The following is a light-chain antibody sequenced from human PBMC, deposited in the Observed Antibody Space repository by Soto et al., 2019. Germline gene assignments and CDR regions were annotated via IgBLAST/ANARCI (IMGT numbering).Light chain of an antibody. CDR3: QQSYSTPLT. CDR1: QSISSY. CDR2: AAS. V-gene: IGKV1-39*01. J-gene: IGKJ4*01. Sequence: SASAGDRDTITCRASQSISSYLNWYQQKPGKAPKLLIYAASSLQSGVPSRFSGGGSGTDFTLTISSLQPEDFAIYSCQQSYSTPLTFGGGTKVDIK.